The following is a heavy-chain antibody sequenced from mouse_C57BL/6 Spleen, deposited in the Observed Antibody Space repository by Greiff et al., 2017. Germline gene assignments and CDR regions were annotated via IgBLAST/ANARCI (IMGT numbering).Heavy chain of an antibody. Sequence: EVQLQQSGPELVKPGASVKISCKASGYTFTDYYMNWVKQSHGKSLEWIGDINPNNGGTSYNQKFKGKATLTVDKSSSTAYMELRSLTSEDSAVYYCARGGYEYDGGTMDYWGQGTSVTVSS. D-gene: IGHD2-4*01. CDR3: ARGGYEYDGGTMDY. V-gene: IGHV1-26*01. CDR1: GYTFTDYY. CDR2: INPNNGGT. J-gene: IGHJ4*01.